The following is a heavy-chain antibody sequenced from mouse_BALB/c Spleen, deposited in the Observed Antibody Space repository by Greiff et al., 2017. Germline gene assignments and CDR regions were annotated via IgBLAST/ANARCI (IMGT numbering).Heavy chain of an antibody. CDR3: ASYNGDWYFDV. J-gene: IGHJ1*01. Sequence: EVQLQPSGAELVKPGASVKLSCTASGFNIKDTYMQWVKQRPEQGLEWIGRIDPANGNTKYDPKFQGKATITADTSSNTAYLQLSSLTSGDTAVYYGASYNGDWYFDVWGAGTTVTVSS. V-gene: IGHV14-3*02. D-gene: IGHD6-1*01. CDR2: IDPANGNT. CDR1: GFNIKDTY.